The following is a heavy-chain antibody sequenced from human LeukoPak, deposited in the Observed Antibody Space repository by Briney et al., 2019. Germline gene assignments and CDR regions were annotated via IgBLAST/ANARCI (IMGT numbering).Heavy chain of an antibody. Sequence: SETLSLTCAVSGGSISSSNWWSWVRQPPGKGLEWIGEIYHSGSTNYNPSLKSRVTISVDKSKNQFSLKLSSVTAADTAVYYCARESQYYDILTGYAPGGWFDPWGQGTLVTVSS. CDR3: ARESQYYDILTGYAPGGWFDP. CDR1: GGSISSSNW. J-gene: IGHJ5*02. CDR2: IYHSGST. D-gene: IGHD3-9*01. V-gene: IGHV4-4*02.